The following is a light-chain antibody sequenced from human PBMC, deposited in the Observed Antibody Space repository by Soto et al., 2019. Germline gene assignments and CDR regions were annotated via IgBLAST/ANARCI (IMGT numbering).Light chain of an antibody. J-gene: IGKJ5*01. Sequence: DIQMPHSPSSLSASVVDRVTITCQASQNINNYLNWYQQKPGRAPKLLIYDASNLEAGVPSRFRGSGSGTDFTFTISRLQPEDIATYYCQQYENLPTFGQGTRLEIK. CDR2: DAS. V-gene: IGKV1-33*01. CDR3: QQYENLPT. CDR1: QNINNY.